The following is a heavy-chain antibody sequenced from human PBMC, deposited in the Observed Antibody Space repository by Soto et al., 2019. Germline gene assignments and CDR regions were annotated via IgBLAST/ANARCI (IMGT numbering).Heavy chain of an antibody. Sequence: GGSLRLSCTASGFTFGDYAMSWFRQAPGKGLEWVGFIRSKAYGGTTEYAASVKGRFTISRDDSKSIAYLQMNSLKTEDTAVYYCTRGGPENCSSTSCYLHWFDPWGQGTLVTVSS. J-gene: IGHJ5*02. CDR2: IRSKAYGGTT. CDR1: GFTFGDYA. V-gene: IGHV3-49*03. CDR3: TRGGPENCSSTSCYLHWFDP. D-gene: IGHD2-2*01.